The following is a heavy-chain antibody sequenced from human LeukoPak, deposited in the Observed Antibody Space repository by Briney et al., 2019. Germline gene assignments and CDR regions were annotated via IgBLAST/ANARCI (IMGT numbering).Heavy chain of an antibody. D-gene: IGHD2-15*01. Sequence: GGSLRLSCAASGFTFSTYWMSWVRQAPGKGLEWVANIKQDGTEKYYVDSVKGRFTISRDNAKKSLYLQMNSLRAEDTAVYYCARTLVVAANYYYYGMDVWGQGTTVTVSS. J-gene: IGHJ6*02. V-gene: IGHV3-7*03. CDR2: IKQDGTEK. CDR3: ARTLVVAANYYYYGMDV. CDR1: GFTFSTYW.